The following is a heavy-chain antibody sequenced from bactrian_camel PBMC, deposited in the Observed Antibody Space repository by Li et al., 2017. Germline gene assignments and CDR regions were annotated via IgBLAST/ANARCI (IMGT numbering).Heavy chain of an antibody. J-gene: IGHJ4*01. CDR1: GYTYSSYC. Sequence: QVQLVESGGGLVQPGGSLRLSCTASGYTYSSYCMAWFRLAPGKEREEVAAIDSDGGTRYADSVKGRFTISQDNAKNTMYLQMNSLKPEDTAMYYCAADRGIYSVSWCSDYNYWGQGTQVTVS. D-gene: IGHD3*01. CDR3: AADRGIYSVSWCSDYNY. CDR2: IDSDGGT. V-gene: IGHV3S26*01.